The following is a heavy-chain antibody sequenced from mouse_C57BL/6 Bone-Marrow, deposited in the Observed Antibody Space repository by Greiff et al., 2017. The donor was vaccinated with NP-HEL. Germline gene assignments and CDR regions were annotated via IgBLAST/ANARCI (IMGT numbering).Heavy chain of an antibody. Sequence: VQLQQSGAELVMPGASVKLSCKASGYTFTSYWMHWVKPRPGQGLEWIGEIDPSDSYTNSTPKFKGKSTLTVDKSSSTAYLQLSSLTSEDSAVYDCAREITTVVATNWYFDVWGTGTTVTVSS. V-gene: IGHV1-69*01. CDR3: AREITTVVATNWYFDV. D-gene: IGHD1-1*01. J-gene: IGHJ1*03. CDR2: IDPSDSYT. CDR1: GYTFTSYW.